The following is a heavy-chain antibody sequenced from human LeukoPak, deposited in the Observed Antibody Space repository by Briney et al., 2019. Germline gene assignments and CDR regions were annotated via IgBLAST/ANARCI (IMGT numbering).Heavy chain of an antibody. D-gene: IGHD5-18*01. J-gene: IGHJ4*02. CDR2: IYYSGST. V-gene: IGHV4-59*01. CDR1: GGSISDYF. CDR3: ARQRFSYGSGSPYDF. Sequence: SETLSLTCTVSGGSISDYFWSWIRQPPGKGLEWIGYIYYSGSTNYNPSLKGRVTISVDTSKSHFSLKLSSVTAADTAVYYCARQRFSYGSGSPYDFWGQGTLVTVSS.